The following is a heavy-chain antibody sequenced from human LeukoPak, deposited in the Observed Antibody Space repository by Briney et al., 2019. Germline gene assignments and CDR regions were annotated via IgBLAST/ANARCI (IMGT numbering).Heavy chain of an antibody. CDR3: ARGAVGSGDSAGIFDY. J-gene: IGHJ4*02. D-gene: IGHD5-12*01. CDR2: IYTSGST. CDR1: GGSISSYY. Sequence: PSETLSLTCTVSGGSISSYYWSWIRQPAGKGLEWIGRIYTSGSTNYNPSLKSRVTMSVDTSKNQFSLKLSSVTAADTAVYYCARGAVGSGDSAGIFDYWGQGTLVTVSS. V-gene: IGHV4-4*07.